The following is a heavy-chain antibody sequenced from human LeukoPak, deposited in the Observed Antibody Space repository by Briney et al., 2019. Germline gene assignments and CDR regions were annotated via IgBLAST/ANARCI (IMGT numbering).Heavy chain of an antibody. V-gene: IGHV3-23*01. CDR1: GFTFSSYA. J-gene: IGHJ6*02. Sequence: GGSLRLSCAASGFTFSSYAMSWVRQAPGKGLEWVSAISGSGGSTYYADSVKGRFTISRDNSKNTLYLQMNSLRAEDTAVYYCAKDPLSPEYYYYYYGVDVWGQGTTVTVSS. CDR2: ISGSGGST. CDR3: AKDPLSPEYYYYYYGVDV. D-gene: IGHD1-14*01.